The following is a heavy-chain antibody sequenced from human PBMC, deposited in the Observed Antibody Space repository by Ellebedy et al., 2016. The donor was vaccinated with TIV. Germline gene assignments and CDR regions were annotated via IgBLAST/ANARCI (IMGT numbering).Heavy chain of an antibody. CDR2: IKSKTDGGTT. CDR3: TTPDPYYGDTDFDY. J-gene: IGHJ4*02. Sequence: GGSLRLSCAASGFTFSSYAMSWVRQAPGKGLEWVGRIKSKTDGGTTDYAAPVKGRFTISRDDSKNTLYLQMNSLKTEDTAVYYCTTPDPYYGDTDFDYWGQGTLVTVSS. D-gene: IGHD4-17*01. V-gene: IGHV3-15*01. CDR1: GFTFSSYA.